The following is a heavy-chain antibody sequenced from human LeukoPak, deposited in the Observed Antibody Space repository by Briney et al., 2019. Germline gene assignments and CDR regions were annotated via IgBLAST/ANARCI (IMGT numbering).Heavy chain of an antibody. CDR1: GGSISSSDYY. D-gene: IGHD5-24*01. CDR2: VFFNGHT. V-gene: IGHV4-39*01. J-gene: IGHJ4*02. Sequence: PSETLSLTCTVSGGSISSSDYYWGWIRQPPGKGLEWVATVFFNGHTYQNPSLRSRLLISIDTSKNQFSLSLSSVTAADTAIYFCARQGPGIWLQYYFDHWGQGSLVAVSS. CDR3: ARQGPGIWLQYYFDH.